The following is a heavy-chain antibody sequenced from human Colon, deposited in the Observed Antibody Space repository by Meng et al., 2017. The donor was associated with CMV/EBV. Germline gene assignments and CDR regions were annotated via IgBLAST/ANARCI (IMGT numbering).Heavy chain of an antibody. CDR1: GFTFSNAW. J-gene: IGHJ4*02. Sequence: GGSLRLSCAASGFTFSNAWMSWVRQAPGKGLEWVGRIKSKTDGGTTDYAAPVKGRFTISRDDSKTTLYLQMNSLKTEDTAVYYCTPLEVVPAAYLSWGQGTLVTVSS. CDR3: TPLEVVPAAYLS. V-gene: IGHV3-15*01. CDR2: IKSKTDGGTT. D-gene: IGHD2-2*01.